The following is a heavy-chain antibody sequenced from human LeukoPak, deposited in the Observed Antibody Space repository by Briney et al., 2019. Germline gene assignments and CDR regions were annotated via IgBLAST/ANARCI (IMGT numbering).Heavy chain of an antibody. CDR2: IYHSGST. D-gene: IGHD1-26*01. CDR3: ARAVGATPYYYYYGMDV. Sequence: SETLSLTCTVSGYSISSGYYWGWIRQPPGKGLEWIGSIYHSGSTYYNPSLKSRVTISVDTSKNQFSLKLSSVTAADTAVYYCARAVGATPYYYYYGMDVWGQGTTVTVSS. V-gene: IGHV4-38-2*02. J-gene: IGHJ6*02. CDR1: GYSISSGYY.